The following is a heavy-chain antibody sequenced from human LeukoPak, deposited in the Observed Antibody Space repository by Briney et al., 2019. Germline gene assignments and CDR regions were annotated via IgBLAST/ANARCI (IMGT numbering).Heavy chain of an antibody. J-gene: IGHJ4*02. CDR3: ARDYSSGWPNFDY. CDR1: GFTFTGYD. D-gene: IGHD6-19*01. Sequence: ASVKVSCKASGFTFTGYDINWVRQATGQGLEWMGWISTYNGNTNYAQKLQGRVTMTTDTSTSTAYMELRSLRSDDTAVYYCARDYSSGWPNFDYWGQGTLVTVSS. V-gene: IGHV1-18*01. CDR2: ISTYNGNT.